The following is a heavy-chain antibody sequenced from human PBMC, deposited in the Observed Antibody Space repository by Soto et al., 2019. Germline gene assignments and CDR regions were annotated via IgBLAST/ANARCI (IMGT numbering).Heavy chain of an antibody. D-gene: IGHD3-22*01. CDR1: GGTSSNFV. CDR3: ARPKRRGYDRGDSYYHAMDV. V-gene: IGHV1-69*06. CDR2: ILPMFGAV. J-gene: IGHJ6*02. Sequence: QMQLVQSGAEVKKSGSSVKVSCKASGGTSSNFVITWVRQVPGQGLEWLGGILPMFGAVKYAQKFQDRLTITADRSKNTAAMELGSLRPDDTAVYYCARPKRRGYDRGDSYYHAMDVWGHGTTVTVS.